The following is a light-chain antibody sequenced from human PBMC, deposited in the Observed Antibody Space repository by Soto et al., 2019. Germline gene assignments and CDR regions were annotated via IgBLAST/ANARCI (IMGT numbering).Light chain of an antibody. CDR1: QSVSSSY. CDR2: GAS. CDR3: QHYGSSSWT. V-gene: IGKV3-20*01. J-gene: IGKJ1*01. Sequence: EIVLTQSPGNLSLSPGSRSTLSCRASQSVSSSYLAWYQQKPGQAPRLLIYGASSRATGIPDRFSGNGSGTDFTLSISRLEPEDFAVYYCQHYGSSSWTFGQGTKVDIK.